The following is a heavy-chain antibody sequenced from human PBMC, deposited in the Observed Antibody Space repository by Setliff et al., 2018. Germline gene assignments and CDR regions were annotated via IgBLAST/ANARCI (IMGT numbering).Heavy chain of an antibody. Sequence: PGESLKISCATSGFTVSSSDMSWVRQAPGKGLEWVANTKEDGSEKYYVDSVKGRFAISRDNAKNSLYLQMNSLRVEDTAVYYCARDVFDFRTGQAGPWGQGTLVTVS. V-gene: IGHV3-7*01. CDR3: ARDVFDFRTGQAGP. J-gene: IGHJ5*02. D-gene: IGHD3-3*01. CDR1: GFTVSSSD. CDR2: TKEDGSEK.